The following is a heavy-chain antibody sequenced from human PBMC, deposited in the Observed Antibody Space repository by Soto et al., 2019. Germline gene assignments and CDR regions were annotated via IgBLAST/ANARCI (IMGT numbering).Heavy chain of an antibody. D-gene: IGHD6-19*01. CDR2: IYYSGST. J-gene: IGHJ5*02. CDR3: ARHRYSSGWPNWFDP. V-gene: IGHV4-59*08. Sequence: SETLSLTCTVSGGSISSYYWSWIRQPPGKGLEWIGYIYYSGSTNYNPSLKSRVTISVDTSKNQFSLKLSSVTAADTAVYYCARHRYSSGWPNWFDPWGQGTPVTVSS. CDR1: GGSISSYY.